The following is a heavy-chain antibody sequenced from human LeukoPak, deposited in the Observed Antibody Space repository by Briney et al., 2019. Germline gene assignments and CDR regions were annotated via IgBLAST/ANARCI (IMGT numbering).Heavy chain of an antibody. D-gene: IGHD5-24*01. CDR2: IYSGGTT. CDR1: GFTLSTYY. J-gene: IGHJ2*01. CDR3: ARVGDHLHWNLDL. Sequence: GGSLRLSCAASGFTLSTYYMNWVRQAPGKGLEWVSIIYSGGTTYYADSVKGRFTISRDTSENTLSLQMNSLRAEDTAVYFCARVGDHLHWNLDLWGRGTLVTVSS. V-gene: IGHV3-53*01.